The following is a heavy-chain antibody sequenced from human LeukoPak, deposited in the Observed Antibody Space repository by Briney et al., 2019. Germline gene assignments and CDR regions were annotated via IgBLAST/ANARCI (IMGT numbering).Heavy chain of an antibody. D-gene: IGHD3-3*01. CDR1: GFTFSSYA. Sequence: GSLRLSCAASGFTFSSYAMHWVRQAPGKGLEWVAVISYDGSNKYYADSVKGRFTISRDNSKNTLYLQMNSLRAEDTAVYYCARDENSNFWSGSFDHWGQGTLVTVSS. CDR3: ARDENSNFWSGSFDH. J-gene: IGHJ4*02. CDR2: ISYDGSNK. V-gene: IGHV3-30-3*01.